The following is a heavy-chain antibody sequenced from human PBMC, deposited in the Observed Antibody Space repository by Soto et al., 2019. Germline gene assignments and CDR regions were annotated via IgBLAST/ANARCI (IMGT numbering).Heavy chain of an antibody. Sequence: QVPLVQSGAEVKKPGASVKVSCKASGYTFTNYAISWVRQAPGQGLEWMGWISAYNGNTDYAQNLQGRVTMTTDTSTNTAYMELRSLRSDDTAVYYCARDVDYGDYDLYYWGQGTLVTVSS. CDR3: ARDVDYGDYDLYY. J-gene: IGHJ4*02. V-gene: IGHV1-18*04. CDR1: GYTFTNYA. CDR2: ISAYNGNT. D-gene: IGHD4-17*01.